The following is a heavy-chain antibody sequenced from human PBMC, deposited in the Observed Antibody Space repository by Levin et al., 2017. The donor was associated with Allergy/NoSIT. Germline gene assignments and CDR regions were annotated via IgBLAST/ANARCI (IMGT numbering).Heavy chain of an antibody. CDR1: GYTFTGYY. CDR2: INPNSGGT. CDR3: AGEYSGSYLSPPYGMDV. V-gene: IGHV1-2*02. Sequence: ASVKVSCKASGYTFTGYYMHWVRQAPGQGLEWMGWINPNSGGTNYAQKFQGRVTMTRDTSISTAYMELSRLRSDDTAVYYCAGEYSGSYLSPPYGMDVWGQGTTVTVSS. D-gene: IGHD1-26*01. J-gene: IGHJ6*02.